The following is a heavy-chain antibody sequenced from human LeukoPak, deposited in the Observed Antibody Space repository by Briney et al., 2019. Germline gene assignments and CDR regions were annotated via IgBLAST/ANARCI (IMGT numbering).Heavy chain of an antibody. CDR1: GFTFSSYS. CDR3: ARGKEPVAGSLSHFDY. D-gene: IGHD6-19*01. J-gene: IGHJ4*02. V-gene: IGHV3-21*01. CDR2: ISSRSSHI. Sequence: GGSLRLSCAAPGFTFSSYSMNWVRQAPGKGLEWVSSISSRSSHIDYADSLKGRFTISRDNAKNSLYLQMNSLRAEDTAVYYCARGKEPVAGSLSHFDYWGQGTLVTVSS.